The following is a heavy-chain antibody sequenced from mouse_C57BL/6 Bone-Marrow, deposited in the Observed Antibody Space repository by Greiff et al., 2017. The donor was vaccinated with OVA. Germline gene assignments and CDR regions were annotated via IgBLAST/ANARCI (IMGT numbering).Heavy chain of an antibody. CDR3: ARDVTGIMDY. J-gene: IGHJ4*01. CDR1: GFTFSAFY. D-gene: IGHD1-1*01. V-gene: IGHV7-1*01. Sequence: EVKVVESGGGLVQSGRSLRLSCATSGFTFSAFYMEWVRQAPGKGLEWIAASRNKATDYTTEYSASVKGRFIVSRDTSQSILYLQMNALRAEDTAMYDWARDVTGIMDYWGQGTSVTVSS. CDR2: SRNKATDYTT.